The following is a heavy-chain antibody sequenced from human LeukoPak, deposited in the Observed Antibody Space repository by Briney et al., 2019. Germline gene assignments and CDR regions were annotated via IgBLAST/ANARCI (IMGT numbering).Heavy chain of an antibody. CDR2: INHSGST. J-gene: IGHJ5*02. CDR1: GGSFSGYY. V-gene: IGHV4-34*01. CDR3: ARLTMVRGFDP. D-gene: IGHD3-10*01. Sequence: SVTLSLTCAVYGGSFSGYYWSWIRQPPGKGLEWIGEINHSGSTNYNPSLKSRVTISVDTSKNQFSLKLSSVTAADTAVYYCARLTMVRGFDPWGQGTLVTVSS.